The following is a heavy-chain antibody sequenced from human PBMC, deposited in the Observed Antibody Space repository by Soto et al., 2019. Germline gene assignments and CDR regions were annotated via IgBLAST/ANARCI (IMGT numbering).Heavy chain of an antibody. CDR1: GFTFSSYS. D-gene: IGHD2-8*01. J-gene: IGHJ6*04. CDR3: AREMVYAIVMDV. CDR2: ISSSSSTI. Sequence: PGGSLRLSCAASGFTFSSYSMNWVRQAPGKGLEWVSYISSSSSTIYYADSAKGRFTISRDNAKNSLYLQMNSLRAEDTAVYYCAREMVYAIVMDVWGKGTTVTVSS. V-gene: IGHV3-48*01.